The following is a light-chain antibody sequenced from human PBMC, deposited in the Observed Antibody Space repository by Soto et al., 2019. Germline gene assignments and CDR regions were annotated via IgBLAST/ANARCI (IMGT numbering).Light chain of an antibody. Sequence: ILMTQSPASLSASVGDTVTITCRASQSISSHLNWYQQKPGKAPNLLMYTASNLQSGVPSRFSGSGSGTDFTLTISSLQPEDFATYYCQQSYSTPISFGQGTRLEIK. CDR3: QQSYSTPIS. J-gene: IGKJ5*01. CDR1: QSISSH. V-gene: IGKV1-39*01. CDR2: TAS.